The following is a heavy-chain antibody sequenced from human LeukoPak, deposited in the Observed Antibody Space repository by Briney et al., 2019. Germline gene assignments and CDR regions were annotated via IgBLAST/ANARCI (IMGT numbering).Heavy chain of an antibody. CDR2: IKEDGRQK. CDR3: LRLSCCCTNCGPCGY. V-gene: IGHV3-7*01. D-gene: IGHD2-2*01. J-gene: IGHJ4*02. CDR1: GFTLSRYW. Sequence: GGSLRLSCAASGFTLSRYWMNWVRQAPGKGREWGANIKEDGRQKNYVNSVKGRFTIYRDNAQNSVYLQMNRLRADDTAVYYCLRLSCCCTNCGPCGYWGQGTLVTVSS.